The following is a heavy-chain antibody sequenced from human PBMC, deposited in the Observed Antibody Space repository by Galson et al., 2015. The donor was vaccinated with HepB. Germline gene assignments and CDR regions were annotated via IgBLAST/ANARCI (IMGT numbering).Heavy chain of an antibody. CDR1: GFTFSSYS. CDR3: ARVQGGSFRYAFDI. Sequence: SLRLSCAASGFTFSSYSMNWVRQAPGKGLEWVSSISSSSSYIYYADTVKGRFTISRDNAKNSLYLQMNSLRAEDTAVYYCARVQGGSFRYAFDIWGQGTMVTVSS. D-gene: IGHD1-26*01. J-gene: IGHJ3*02. V-gene: IGHV3-21*01. CDR2: ISSSSSYI.